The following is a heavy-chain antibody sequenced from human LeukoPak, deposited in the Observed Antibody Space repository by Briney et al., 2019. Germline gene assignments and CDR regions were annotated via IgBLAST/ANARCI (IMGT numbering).Heavy chain of an antibody. CDR2: IYYSGST. J-gene: IGHJ6*03. D-gene: IGHD2-15*01. V-gene: IGHV4-39*07. CDR1: GGSISSSSYF. Sequence: SETLSLTCTVSGGSISSSSYFWAWIRQPPGKGLEWIGSIYYSGSTYYNPSLNSRVTISVDTSKNQFSLKLSSVTAADTAVYYCARSVEGYCSGGSCYSYYYYMDVWGKGTTVTVSS. CDR3: ARSVEGYCSGGSCYSYYYYMDV.